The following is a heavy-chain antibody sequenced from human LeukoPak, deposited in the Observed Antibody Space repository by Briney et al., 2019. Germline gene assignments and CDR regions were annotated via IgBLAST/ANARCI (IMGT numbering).Heavy chain of an antibody. CDR3: ARGPPPYCSGDSCYSFLYFHH. CDR2: MNPNSGNT. J-gene: IGHJ1*01. V-gene: IGHV1-8*01. CDR1: GYTFTSYD. Sequence: ASVKVSCKASGYTFTSYDINCVRHATGQGLEWMGWMNPNSGNTGYAQKFQGRVTMTRETSISTAYLELPTLRSADTAVYSCARGPPPYCSGDSCYSFLYFHHGGQGTLVTVSS. D-gene: IGHD2-15*01.